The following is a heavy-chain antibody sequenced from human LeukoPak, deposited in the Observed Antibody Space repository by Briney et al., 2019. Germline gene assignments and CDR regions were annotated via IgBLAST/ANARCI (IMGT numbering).Heavy chain of an antibody. CDR1: GFTFNDYY. J-gene: IGHJ5*02. V-gene: IGHV3-11*01. CDR2: INIGGTNT. Sequence: PGGSLRLSCAASGFTFNDYYRIWTPQAPGKGWEWLSYINIGGTNTHYADSVKGRFTISRDNAKKSLYLEMNNLRAEDTAVYYCATDGAGFDTWGQGVLVTVSS. CDR3: ATDGAGFDT.